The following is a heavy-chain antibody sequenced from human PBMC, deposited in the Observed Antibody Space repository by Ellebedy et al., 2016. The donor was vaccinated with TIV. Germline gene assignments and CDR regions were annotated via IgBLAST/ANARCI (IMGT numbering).Heavy chain of an antibody. V-gene: IGHV4-59*12. J-gene: IGHJ4*02. CDR1: GDSMSNYY. CDR2: IYYSGST. D-gene: IGHD3-22*01. Sequence: MPSETLSLTCTVSGDSMSNYYWSWIRQPPGKPLEWIGYIYYSGSTNYNPSLKSRVTISLDTSKNQFSLRLTSVTAADTAVYYCARGYYDDNGYYAPGEWGPGTLVAASS. CDR3: ARGYYDDNGYYAPGE.